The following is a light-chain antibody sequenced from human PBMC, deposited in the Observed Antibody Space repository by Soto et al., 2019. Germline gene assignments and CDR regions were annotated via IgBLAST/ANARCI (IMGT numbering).Light chain of an antibody. CDR2: DAS. CDR1: QSVSSY. J-gene: IGKJ5*01. CDR3: QQRSNWPPIT. V-gene: IGKV3-11*01. Sequence: EIVLTQSPTTLSLSPGERATLSCRASQSVSSYLAWYQQKPGQTPRLLIYDASNRATGIPARFSGSGSGTDFTLTISSLEPEDFAVYYGQQRSNWPPITFGQGTRLEI.